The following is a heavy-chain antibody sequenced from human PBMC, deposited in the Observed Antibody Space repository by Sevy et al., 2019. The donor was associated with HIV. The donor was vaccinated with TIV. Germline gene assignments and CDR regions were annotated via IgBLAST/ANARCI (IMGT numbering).Heavy chain of an antibody. J-gene: IGHJ5*02. CDR3: ATYYYDSSGYYSAGWFDP. Sequence: GGSLRLSCAASEFTFSNYAMSWVRQAPGKGLEWVSTITSSGGRTYYADSVRGRFTISRDNSKHTLYLQMNSLRAEDTAVYCCATYYYDSSGYYSAGWFDPWGQGNLVTVSS. CDR1: EFTFSNYA. V-gene: IGHV3-23*01. D-gene: IGHD3-22*01. CDR2: ITSSGGRT.